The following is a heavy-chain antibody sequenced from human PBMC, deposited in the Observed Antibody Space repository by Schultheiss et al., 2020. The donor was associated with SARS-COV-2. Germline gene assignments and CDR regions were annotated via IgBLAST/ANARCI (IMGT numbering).Heavy chain of an antibody. D-gene: IGHD1-1*01. CDR2: INAGNGNT. V-gene: IGHV1-3*01. J-gene: IGHJ6*02. Sequence: ASVKVSCKASGYTFTSYAMHWVRQAPGQRLEWMGWINAGNGNTKYSQKFQGRVTITRDTSATTAYMELRSLRSEYTAVYYCARRWATDYYYGMDVWGQGTTVTVSS. CDR3: ARRWATDYYYGMDV. CDR1: GYTFTSYA.